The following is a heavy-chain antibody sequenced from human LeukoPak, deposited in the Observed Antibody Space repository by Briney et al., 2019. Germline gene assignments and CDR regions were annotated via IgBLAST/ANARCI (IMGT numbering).Heavy chain of an antibody. CDR3: TRVVDSSGYYFDY. Sequence: SVKVSCKASGGTFSSYAISWVRQAPGQGLEWMGGIIPIFGTANYAQKFQGRVTITADESTSTAYMELSSLRSEDTAVYYCTRVVDSSGYYFDYWGQGTLVTVSS. J-gene: IGHJ4*02. V-gene: IGHV1-69*13. D-gene: IGHD3-22*01. CDR2: IIPIFGTA. CDR1: GGTFSSYA.